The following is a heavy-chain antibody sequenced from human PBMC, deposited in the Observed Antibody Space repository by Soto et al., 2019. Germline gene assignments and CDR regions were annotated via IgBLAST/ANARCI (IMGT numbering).Heavy chain of an antibody. Sequence: SETLSLTCSVSGDSIGRYYWSWIRQPPGKGLEWLGYVYYTGSTNYNPSLKSRVAISVDTSKSQFSLKLKSVTAADTALYFCARQRTSVVTQAYFDVWGPGSLVTVSS. D-gene: IGHD2-21*02. J-gene: IGHJ4*02. V-gene: IGHV4-59*08. CDR2: VYYTGST. CDR1: GDSIGRYY. CDR3: ARQRTSVVTQAYFDV.